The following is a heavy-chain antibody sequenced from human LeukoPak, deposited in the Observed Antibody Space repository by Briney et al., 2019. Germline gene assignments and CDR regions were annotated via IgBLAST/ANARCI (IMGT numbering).Heavy chain of an antibody. Sequence: GGSLRLSCGVSGFTFSDYWMNWVRQAPGKGLERVASIRQDGGEKYYVDSVKGRFTIARDNTKNSLYLQMSSLRAEDTAVYYCARDGTAPGLYFDLWGQGTLVTVSS. CDR2: IRQDGGEK. CDR3: ARDGTAPGLYFDL. V-gene: IGHV3-7*01. D-gene: IGHD6-13*01. J-gene: IGHJ4*01. CDR1: GFTFSDYW.